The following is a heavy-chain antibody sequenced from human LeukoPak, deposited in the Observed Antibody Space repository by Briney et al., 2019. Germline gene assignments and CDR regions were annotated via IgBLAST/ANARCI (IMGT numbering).Heavy chain of an antibody. D-gene: IGHD2-2*01. CDR1: GGSFSGYY. J-gene: IGHJ5*02. CDR3: ARGYCSRTSCYGNWFDP. CDR2: INHSGST. Sequence: SETLSLTCAVYGGSFSGYYWSWIRQPPGKGLEWIGEINHSGSTNYNPSLKSRVTISVDTSKNQFSLKLSSVTAADTAVYYCARGYCSRTSCYGNWFDPWGQGTLVTVSS. V-gene: IGHV4-34*01.